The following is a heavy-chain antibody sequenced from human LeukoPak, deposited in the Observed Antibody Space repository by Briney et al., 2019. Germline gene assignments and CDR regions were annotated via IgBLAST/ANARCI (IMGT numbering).Heavy chain of an antibody. D-gene: IGHD2-15*01. CDR3: ARHKSGYSQYIDWFDP. CDR2: IYYSGST. J-gene: IGHJ5*02. Sequence: SETLSLTCTVSGGSISSYYWSWIRQPPGKGLEWIGYIYYSGSTNYSPSLKSRVTMSVDMSMNQFSLKLSSVTAADTAVYYCARHKSGYSQYIDWFDPWGQGTLVTVSS. CDR1: GGSISSYY. V-gene: IGHV4-59*08.